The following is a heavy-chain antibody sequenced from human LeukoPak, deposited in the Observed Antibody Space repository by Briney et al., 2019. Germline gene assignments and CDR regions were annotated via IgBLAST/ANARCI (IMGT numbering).Heavy chain of an antibody. CDR3: ARYSDSTSWHYYYYMDV. Sequence: GGSLRLSCAASGFTFSAYWMHWVRQVPGKGLVWVSRINNDGTATFFADSVKGRFTISRDNAKNTLYLQMNSLGAEDTAVYYCARYSDSTSWHYYYYMDVWGNGTTVTISS. J-gene: IGHJ6*03. D-gene: IGHD2-2*01. CDR1: GFTFSAYW. CDR2: INNDGTAT. V-gene: IGHV3-74*01.